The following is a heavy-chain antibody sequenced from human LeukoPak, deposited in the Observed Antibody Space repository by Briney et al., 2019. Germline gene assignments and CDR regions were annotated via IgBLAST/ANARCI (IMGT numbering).Heavy chain of an antibody. CDR3: ARERRNYYDSSGYYRYFDY. Sequence: ASVKVSCKASGYTFTSYGISWVRQAPGQGLEWMGWISAYNGNTNYAQKLQGRVTMTKDTSTSTAYMELRSLRSDDTAVYYCARERRNYYDSSGYYRYFDYWGQGTLVTVSS. J-gene: IGHJ4*02. V-gene: IGHV1-18*01. CDR2: ISAYNGNT. CDR1: GYTFTSYG. D-gene: IGHD3-22*01.